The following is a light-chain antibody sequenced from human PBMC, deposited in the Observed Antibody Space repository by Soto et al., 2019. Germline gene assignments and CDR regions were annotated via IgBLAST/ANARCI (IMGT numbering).Light chain of an antibody. J-gene: IGKJ1*01. V-gene: IGKV1-39*01. CDR2: SGY. CDR1: HSIDFY. Sequence: DLQMTQSPSSLSASVGARVTITCRASHSIDFYLNWYQQKPGQSPRLVVYSGYKRSPGIPARFSGSGSGTDFTLTISSLESDDCEIYYGQQRYSWLRVFGPGTKVDIK. CDR3: QQRYSWLRV.